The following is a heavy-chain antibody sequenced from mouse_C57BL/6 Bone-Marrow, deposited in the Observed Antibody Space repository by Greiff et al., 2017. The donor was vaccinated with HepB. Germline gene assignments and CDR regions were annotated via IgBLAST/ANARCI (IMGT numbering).Heavy chain of an antibody. CDR3: ARSGEADYFDY. Sequence: EVMLVESGGGLVQPGGSLKLSCAASGFTFSDYYMYWVRQTPEKRLEWVAYISNGGGSTYYPDTVKGRFSISRDNAKNTLDLQMSRLKSEDTAMYYCARSGEADYFDYWGQGTTLTVSS. D-gene: IGHD1-3*01. V-gene: IGHV5-12*01. CDR2: ISNGGGST. CDR1: GFTFSDYY. J-gene: IGHJ2*01.